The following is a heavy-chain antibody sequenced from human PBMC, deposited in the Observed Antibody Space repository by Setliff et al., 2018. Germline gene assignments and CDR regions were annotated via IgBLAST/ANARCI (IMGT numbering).Heavy chain of an antibody. CDR2: IYYSGST. Sequence: ASETLSLTCTVSGGSISSSSYYWGWIRQPPGKGLEWIGSIYYSGSTYYNPSLKSRVTISVDTSKNQFSLKVSSVTAADTAVYYCARENRYSSGWYSYYYGMDVWGQGTKVTVSS. CDR1: GGSISSSSYY. V-gene: IGHV4-39*07. J-gene: IGHJ6*02. D-gene: IGHD6-19*01. CDR3: ARENRYSSGWYSYYYGMDV.